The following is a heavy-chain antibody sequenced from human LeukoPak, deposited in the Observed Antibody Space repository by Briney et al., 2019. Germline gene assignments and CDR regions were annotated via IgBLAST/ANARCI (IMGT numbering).Heavy chain of an antibody. CDR2: ISPSDGTT. CDR3: ARGPTDMDFDY. J-gene: IGHJ4*02. Sequence: ASVKVSCKASGYTFTKSDYMHWVRQAPGQGLEWMGIISPSDGTTFYAQKLQGRVTMTRDTSTNTVYMELSSLRSEDTAVFYCARGPTDMDFDYWGQGSLVTVSS. CDR1: GYTFTKSDY. V-gene: IGHV1-46*04.